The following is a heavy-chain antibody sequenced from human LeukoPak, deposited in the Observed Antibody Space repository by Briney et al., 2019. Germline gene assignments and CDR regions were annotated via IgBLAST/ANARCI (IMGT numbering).Heavy chain of an antibody. CDR2: ISSSSSYI. Sequence: GGSLRLSCAASGFTFSSYSMNWVRQAPGKGLEWVSSISSSSSYIYYADSVKGRFTISRDNAKNSLYPQMNSLRAEDTAVYYCARGHYGDYGGYYLDYWGQGTLVTVSS. CDR1: GFTFSSYS. V-gene: IGHV3-21*01. D-gene: IGHD4-17*01. CDR3: ARGHYGDYGGYYLDY. J-gene: IGHJ4*02.